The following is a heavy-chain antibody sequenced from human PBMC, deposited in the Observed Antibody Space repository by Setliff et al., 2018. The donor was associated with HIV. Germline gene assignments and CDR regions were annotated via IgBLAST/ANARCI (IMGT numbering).Heavy chain of an antibody. CDR1: GGSMSNYY. J-gene: IGHJ6*03. CDR2: VYTSEIS. V-gene: IGHV4-4*08. D-gene: IGHD3-10*01. CDR3: ARAISTPSYYYHMDV. Sequence: SETLSLTCTLSGGSMSNYYWTWIRQPPGKGLEWIGYVYTSEISNYNSSLRSRVVISLDTSKNQFSLKLGSVTAADTAVYYCARAISTPSYYYHMDVWGTGTPVTVSS.